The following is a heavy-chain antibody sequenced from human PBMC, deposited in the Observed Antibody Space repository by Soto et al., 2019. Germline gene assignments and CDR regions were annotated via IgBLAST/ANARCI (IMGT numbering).Heavy chain of an antibody. D-gene: IGHD3-3*01. J-gene: IGHJ6*02. V-gene: IGHV4-31*11. Sequence: QLQLRESGPGRVEPSQTLSLTCAVSGGSISSGAFYWSWIRQLPGKGLEWIGYIANNGGAYYNPSLRGRVTMSIEESENQLSLRLHALTAADAAVYYCARALGGVSASGMDVWGQGTTVTVSS. CDR2: IANNGGA. CDR3: ARALGGVSASGMDV. CDR1: GGSISSGAFY.